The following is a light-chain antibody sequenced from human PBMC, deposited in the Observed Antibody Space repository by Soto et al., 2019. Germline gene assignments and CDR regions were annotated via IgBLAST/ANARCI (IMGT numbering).Light chain of an antibody. CDR1: QGIRND. J-gene: IGKJ1*01. V-gene: IGKV1-13*02. CDR3: QHYNSYTWT. CDR2: KAS. Sequence: AIQMTQSPSSLPASVGDRVTITCRASQGIRNDLGWYQQEPGKAPRLLIYKASSFESGVPSRFSGSGSGTDFTLTISSLQPDDSATYYCQHYNSYTWTFGLGTKVDIK.